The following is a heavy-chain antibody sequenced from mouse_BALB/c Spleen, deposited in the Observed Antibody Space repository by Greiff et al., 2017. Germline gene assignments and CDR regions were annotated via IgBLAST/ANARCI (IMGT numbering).Heavy chain of an antibody. CDR2: ISDGGSYT. D-gene: IGHD2-4*01. CDR3: ARDPYDYDEGYAMDY. Sequence: EVQGVESGGGLVKPGGSLKLSCAASGFTFSDYYMYWVRQTPEKRLEWVATISDGGSYTYYPDSVKGRFTISRDNAKNNLYLQMSSLKSEDTAMYYCARDPYDYDEGYAMDYWGQGTSVTVSS. J-gene: IGHJ4*01. V-gene: IGHV5-4*02. CDR1: GFTFSDYY.